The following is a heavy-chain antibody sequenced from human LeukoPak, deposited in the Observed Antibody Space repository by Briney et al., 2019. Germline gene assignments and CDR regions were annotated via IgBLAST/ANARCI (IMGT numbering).Heavy chain of an antibody. D-gene: IGHD3-22*01. CDR3: AKDLFYYDSSGHDY. J-gene: IGHJ4*02. Sequence: RGSLRLSCAASGFTFSSYGMHWVRQAPGKGLEWVAVISYDGSNKYYADSVKGRFTISRDNSKNTLYLQMNSLRAEDTAVYYCAKDLFYYDSSGHDYWGQGTLVTVSS. CDR2: ISYDGSNK. V-gene: IGHV3-30*18. CDR1: GFTFSSYG.